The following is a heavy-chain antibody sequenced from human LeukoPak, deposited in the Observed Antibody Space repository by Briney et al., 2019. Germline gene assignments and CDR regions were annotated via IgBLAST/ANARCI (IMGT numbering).Heavy chain of an antibody. J-gene: IGHJ3*02. D-gene: IGHD3-3*01. CDR2: IYTSGST. Sequence: SQTLSLTCTVSGGSISSGSYYWSWIRQPAGKGLEWIGRIYTSGSTNYNPSLKSRVTISVDTSKNQFSLKLSSVTAADTAVYYCAKTYYDFWSGYLGAFDIWGQGTMVTVSS. CDR1: GGSISSGSYY. CDR3: AKTYYDFWSGYLGAFDI. V-gene: IGHV4-61*02.